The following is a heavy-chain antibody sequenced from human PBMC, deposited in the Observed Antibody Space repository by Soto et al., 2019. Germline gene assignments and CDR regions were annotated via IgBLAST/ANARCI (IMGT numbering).Heavy chain of an antibody. V-gene: IGHV3-23*01. CDR3: ARGPYYYGSGSYPTPN. Sequence: GSLRLSCAASGFTFSSYAMSWVRQAPGKGLEWVSAISGSGGSTYYADSVKGRFTISRDNSKNTLYLQMNSLRAEDTAVYYCARGPYYYGSGSYPTPNWGQGTLVTVSS. J-gene: IGHJ4*02. CDR2: ISGSGGST. D-gene: IGHD3-10*01. CDR1: GFTFSSYA.